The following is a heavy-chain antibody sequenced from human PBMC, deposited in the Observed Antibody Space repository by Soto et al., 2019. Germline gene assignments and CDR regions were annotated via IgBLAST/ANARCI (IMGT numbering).Heavy chain of an antibody. CDR3: GRSPGLIPTVMED. V-gene: IGHV5-51*01. D-gene: IGHD4-17*01. Sequence: GESLKISCKGSGYNFINHGIGWVRQMPGKGLEWIGFIYPGDSDTKYSPSFQGQVTISADKSTTTAYLQWSTLKASDTAMYYCGRSPGLIPTVMEDWGQGTLVTVSS. CDR2: IYPGDSDT. J-gene: IGHJ4*02. CDR1: GYNFINHG.